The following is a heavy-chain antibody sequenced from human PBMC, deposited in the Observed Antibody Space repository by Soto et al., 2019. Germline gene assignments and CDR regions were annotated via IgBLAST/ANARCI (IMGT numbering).Heavy chain of an antibody. CDR3: ARADPPYGDYVGFDY. V-gene: IGHV4-30-4*01. CDR2: IYYSGST. D-gene: IGHD4-17*01. CDR1: GGSISSGDYY. J-gene: IGHJ4*02. Sequence: QVQLQESGPGLVKPSQTLSLTCTVSGGSISSGDYYWSWIRQPPGKGLEWIGYIYYSGSTYYNPSLKSRVNISVDTSKNQFSLKLSSVTAADTAVYYCARADPPYGDYVGFDYWGQGTLVTVSS.